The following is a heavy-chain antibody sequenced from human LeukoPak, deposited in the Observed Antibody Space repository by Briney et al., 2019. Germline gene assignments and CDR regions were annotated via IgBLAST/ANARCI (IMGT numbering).Heavy chain of an antibody. D-gene: IGHD1-1*01. V-gene: IGHV3-53*01. Sequence: PGGSLRLSCAASGFTVSSNYMTWVRQAPGKGLEWVSFIYTGGSTYYADSVKGRFTISRDNSKNTLYLQMSSLRVEDTAVYYCASLTSYKRNDWGSNIWGQGTVVTVSS. CDR3: ASLTSYKRNDWGSNI. CDR2: IYTGGST. CDR1: GFTVSSNY. J-gene: IGHJ3*02.